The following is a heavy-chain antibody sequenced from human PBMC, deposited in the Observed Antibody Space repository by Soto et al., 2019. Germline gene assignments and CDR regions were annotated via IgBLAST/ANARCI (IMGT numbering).Heavy chain of an antibody. V-gene: IGHV1-69*13. CDR2: IIPIFGTA. CDR3: ASSYCSSTSCYAGSNPYYYYGMDV. CDR1: GGTFSSYA. Sequence: GASVKVSCKASGGTFSSYAISWVRQAPEQGLEWMGGIIPIFGTANYAQKFQGRVTITADESTSTAYMELSSLRSEDTAVYYCASSYCSSTSCYAGSNPYYYYGMDVWGQGTTVTVSS. J-gene: IGHJ6*02. D-gene: IGHD2-2*01.